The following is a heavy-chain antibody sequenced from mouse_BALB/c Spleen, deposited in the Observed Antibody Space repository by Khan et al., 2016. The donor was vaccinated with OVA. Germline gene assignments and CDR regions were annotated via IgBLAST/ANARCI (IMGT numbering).Heavy chain of an antibody. CDR2: LWAGRCS. CDR1: WFSLTSSG. J-gene: IGHJ2*01. V-gene: IGHV2-9*02. CDR3: ARLEEK. Sequence: QVQLLQSGPGLVAPSPSLSITCPVSWFSLTSSGVHWVRQPPGKGLQWLGVLWAGRCSNYTSALMSSLCISKDNSKNHVFLTMNRLQPDDTAMYYCARLEEKWGKGTTLTGS.